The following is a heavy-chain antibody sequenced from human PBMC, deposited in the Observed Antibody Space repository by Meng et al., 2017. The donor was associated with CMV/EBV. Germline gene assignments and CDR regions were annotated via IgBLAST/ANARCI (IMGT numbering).Heavy chain of an antibody. J-gene: IGHJ6*02. CDR2: ISWNSGSI. CDR3: AKDLPYSYGYGMDV. D-gene: IGHD5-18*01. Sequence: GGLLRSPCAAPGSTFDDYALHWARQAPGKGLEWVSGISWNSGSIGYADSVKGRFTIPRDNAKNSLYLQMSSLRAEATALYYCAKDLPYSYGYGMDVWGQGTTVTVSS. CDR1: GSTFDDYA. V-gene: IGHV3-9*01.